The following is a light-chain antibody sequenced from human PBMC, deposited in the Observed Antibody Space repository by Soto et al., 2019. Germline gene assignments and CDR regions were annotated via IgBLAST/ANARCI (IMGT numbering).Light chain of an antibody. CDR1: QSVSSSY. CDR2: GAS. J-gene: IGKJ1*01. V-gene: IGKV3-20*01. Sequence: EIVLTQSPGTLPLSPGERATLSCRASQSVSSSYLAWYQQKPGQAPRLLIYGASSRATGIPDRFSGSGSGTDFTLTISRQEPEDFAVYYCQQYGSSPKTFGHGTKVEIK. CDR3: QQYGSSPKT.